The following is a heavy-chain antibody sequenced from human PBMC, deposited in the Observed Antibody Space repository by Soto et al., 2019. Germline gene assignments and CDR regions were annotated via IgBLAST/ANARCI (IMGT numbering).Heavy chain of an antibody. D-gene: IGHD4-17*01. CDR3: ARSYGDYVLDY. V-gene: IGHV4-61*01. CDR2: ISYSGST. CDR1: GGSVSSDSSGSYY. J-gene: IGHJ4*02. Sequence: SETLSLTCTVSGGSVSSDSSGSYYWTWIRQPPGKGLEWIGYISYSGSTNYNPSLKSRVTISVDTSKTQFSLRLSAVRAADTAVYYCARSYGDYVLDYWGQGTLVTVSS.